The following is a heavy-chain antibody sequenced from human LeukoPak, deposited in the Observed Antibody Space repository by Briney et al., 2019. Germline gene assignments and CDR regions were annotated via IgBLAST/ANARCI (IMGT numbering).Heavy chain of an antibody. Sequence: GGSLRLSCAASAITVSSNYMNWVRQAPGKGLEWVAVISHHGSNKFYADSVKGRFTISRDNSNNMVYLQMNGLRAEDTAVYYCAKDFGFQLWSTRGVFDIWGQGTMVTVSS. J-gene: IGHJ3*02. CDR1: AITVSSNY. CDR2: ISHHGSNK. V-gene: IGHV3-30*18. CDR3: AKDFGFQLWSTRGVFDI. D-gene: IGHD3-10*01.